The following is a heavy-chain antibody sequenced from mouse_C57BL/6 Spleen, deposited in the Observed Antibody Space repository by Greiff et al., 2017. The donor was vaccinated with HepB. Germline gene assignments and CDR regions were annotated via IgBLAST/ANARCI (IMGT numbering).Heavy chain of an antibody. Sequence: VQLQESGPGLVQPSQSLSITCTVSGFSLTSYGVHWVRQSPGKGLEWLGVIWRGGSTDYNAAFMSRLSITKDNSKSQVFFKMNSLQADDTAIYYCAKDMVTTGDYAMDYWGQGTSVTVSS. V-gene: IGHV2-5*01. CDR1: GFSLTSYG. J-gene: IGHJ4*01. CDR3: AKDMVTTGDYAMDY. D-gene: IGHD2-2*01. CDR2: IWRGGST.